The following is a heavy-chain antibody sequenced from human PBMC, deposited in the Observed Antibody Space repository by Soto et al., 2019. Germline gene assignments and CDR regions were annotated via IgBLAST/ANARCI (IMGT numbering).Heavy chain of an antibody. V-gene: IGHV1-18*04. CDR1: DYTLTTYG. Sequence: QVQLGQSGAEVKKPGASVRVSCQSTDYTLTTYGITRVRRAPGQGLEWLGWISAYKGKTMYAQKYQSRVTMTTDTLTSSAYMDLRSLTSDDAAVYYCARTPTYNFDDWGQGTQVTVSS. J-gene: IGHJ4*02. CDR3: ARTPTYNFDD. D-gene: IGHD1-26*01. CDR2: ISAYKGKT.